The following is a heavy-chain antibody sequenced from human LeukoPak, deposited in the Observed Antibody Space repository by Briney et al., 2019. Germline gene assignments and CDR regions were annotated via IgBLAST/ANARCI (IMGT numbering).Heavy chain of an antibody. Sequence: GGSLRLSCAASGFTFSSHAMIWVRQAPGKGLEWVSTISGHGDTTYDADSVKGRFTISRDNSKNTMFLQMSSLRAEDTAIYYCAKAIDSRSYWYERGADYWGQGTLVTVSS. D-gene: IGHD3-22*01. CDR2: ISGHGDTT. CDR3: AKAIDSRSYWYERGADY. CDR1: GFTFSSHA. J-gene: IGHJ4*02. V-gene: IGHV3-23*01.